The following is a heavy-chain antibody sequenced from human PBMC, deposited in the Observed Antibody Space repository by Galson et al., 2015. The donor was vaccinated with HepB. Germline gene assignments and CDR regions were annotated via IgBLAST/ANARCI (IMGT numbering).Heavy chain of an antibody. D-gene: IGHD3-3*01. V-gene: IGHV1-2*06. J-gene: IGHJ5*02. CDR3: ARDLSLITIFGVVPNWFDP. CDR2: INPNSGGT. CDR1: GYTFTGYY. Sequence: SVKVSCKASGYTFTGYYMHWVRQAPGQGLEWMGRINPNSGGTNYAQKFQGRVTMTRDTPISTACMELSRLRSDDTAVYYCARDLSLITIFGVVPNWFDPWGQGTRVTVSS.